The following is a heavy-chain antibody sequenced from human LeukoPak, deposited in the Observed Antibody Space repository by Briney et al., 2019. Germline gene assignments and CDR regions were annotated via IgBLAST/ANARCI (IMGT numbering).Heavy chain of an antibody. CDR2: LYSDGNT. CDR1: GFTVITND. D-gene: IGHD1-14*01. J-gene: IGHJ4*02. Sequence: PGGSLRLSCAASGFTVITNDMTWVRQAPGKGLEWVSVLYSDGNTKYADSVQGRFTISRDNSKNTLYLEMNSLSPDGTAVYYCARGVEPLAANTLAYWVQGTLVTVSS. V-gene: IGHV3-53*01. CDR3: ARGVEPLAANTLAY.